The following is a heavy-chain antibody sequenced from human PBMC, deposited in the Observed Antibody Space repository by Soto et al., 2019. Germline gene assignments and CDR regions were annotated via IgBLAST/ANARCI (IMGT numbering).Heavy chain of an antibody. J-gene: IGHJ6*02. CDR3: ARGRRQHPFYYTGMDV. Sequence: GESLKISCKGSGYSFTSYWIGWVPQMPGKGLEWMGIIYPGDSDTRYSPSFQGQVTISADKSISTAYLQWSSLKASDTAMYYCARGRRQHPFYYTGMDVWGQGTTVTVSS. V-gene: IGHV5-51*01. CDR1: GYSFTSYW. CDR2: IYPGDSDT.